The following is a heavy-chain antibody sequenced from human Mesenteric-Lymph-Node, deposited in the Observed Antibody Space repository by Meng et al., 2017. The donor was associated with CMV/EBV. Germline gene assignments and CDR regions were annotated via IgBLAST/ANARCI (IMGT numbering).Heavy chain of an antibody. CDR2: ISWNSGSI. V-gene: IGHV3-9*01. CDR3: AKGEWLVGIFQH. Sequence: GGSLRLSCAASGFTFSSYAMSWVRQAPGKGLEWVSGISWNSGSIGYADSVKGRFTISRDNAKNSLYLQMNSLRAEDTALYYCAKGEWLVGIFQHWGQGTLVTVSS. D-gene: IGHD6-19*01. CDR1: GFTFSSYA. J-gene: IGHJ1*01.